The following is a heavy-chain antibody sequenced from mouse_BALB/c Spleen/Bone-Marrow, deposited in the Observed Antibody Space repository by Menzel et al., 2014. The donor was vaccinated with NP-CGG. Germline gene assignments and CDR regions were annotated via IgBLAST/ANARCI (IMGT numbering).Heavy chain of an antibody. Sequence: VQLQQSGAELVMPGASVKMSCKASGYTFTDYWMHWVKQRPGQGLEWIGAIDTSDSYTSYNQKFKGKATLTVDESSSTAYMQLSSLTSEDSAVYYCARSAGYWYFDVWAQGPRSPSPQ. CDR3: ARSAGYWYFDV. D-gene: IGHD1-2*01. J-gene: IGHJ1*01. CDR1: GYTFTDYW. V-gene: IGHV1-69*01. CDR2: IDTSDSYT.